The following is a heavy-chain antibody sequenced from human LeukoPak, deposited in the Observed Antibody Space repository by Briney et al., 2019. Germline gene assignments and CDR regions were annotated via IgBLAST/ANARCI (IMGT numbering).Heavy chain of an antibody. J-gene: IGHJ4*02. V-gene: IGHV3-48*03. CDR1: GFTFNSYG. D-gene: IGHD1-26*01. CDR2: INSGGSAI. Sequence: GGSLRLSCAASGFTFNSYGMNWVRQAPGKGLEWVSYINSGGSAIYYADSVKGRFTISRDNAKNSLYLQMNSLRADDTAVYYCARGGSYVHYWGQGTLVTVSS. CDR3: ARGGSYVHY.